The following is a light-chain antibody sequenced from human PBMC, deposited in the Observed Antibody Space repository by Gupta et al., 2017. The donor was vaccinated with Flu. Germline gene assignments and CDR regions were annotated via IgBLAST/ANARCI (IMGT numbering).Light chain of an antibody. J-gene: IGKJ4*01. CDR3: QQLNSYPLT. CDR1: HGISSY. V-gene: IGKV1-9*01. Sequence: GDRVPITCRASHGISSYLAWYQHKPGQAPKLLIYAASTLESGVPSRFSGSGSGTEFSLTISSLQPEDFATYYFQQLNSYPLTFGGGTKVETK. CDR2: AAS.